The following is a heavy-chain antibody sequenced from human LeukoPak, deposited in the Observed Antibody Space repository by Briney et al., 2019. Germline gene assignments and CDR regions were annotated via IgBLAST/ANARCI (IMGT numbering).Heavy chain of an antibody. CDR2: IFPSGGEI. V-gene: IGHV3-23*01. CDR3: AKPDGDYVGQLDAFDI. Sequence: AGGSLGLSCAASGFTFSTFAMIWVRQPPGKGLEWVSSIFPSGGEIHYADSVRGRFTISRDNSKSTLSLQMNSLRAEDTAVFYCAKPDGDYVGQLDAFDIWGQGTMVTVSS. D-gene: IGHD4-17*01. CDR1: GFTFSTFA. J-gene: IGHJ3*02.